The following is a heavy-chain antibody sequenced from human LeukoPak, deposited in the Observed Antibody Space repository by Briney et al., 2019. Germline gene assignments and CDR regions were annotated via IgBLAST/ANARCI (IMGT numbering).Heavy chain of an antibody. D-gene: IGHD6-13*01. J-gene: IGHJ4*02. CDR2: ISGSGGST. V-gene: IGHV3-23*01. CDR3: AKGFGSSSWYYFDY. CDR1: GFTFSSYA. Sequence: GGSLRLSCAASGFTFSSYAMSWVRQAPGKGLEWVSAISGSGGSTYYADSVKGRFTNSRDNSKNTLYLQMNSLRAEDTAVYYCAKGFGSSSWYYFDYWGQGTLVTVSS.